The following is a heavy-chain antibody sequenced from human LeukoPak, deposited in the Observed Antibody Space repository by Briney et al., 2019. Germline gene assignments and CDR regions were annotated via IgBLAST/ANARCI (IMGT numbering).Heavy chain of an antibody. CDR2: MNPNSGNT. CDR1: GYTFTSYD. CDR3: ARERPPYYYMDV. J-gene: IGHJ6*03. D-gene: IGHD6-6*01. Sequence: ASVKVSCKASGYTFTSYDINWVRQATGQGLEWMGWMNPNSGNTGYAQKFQGRVTMTRNTSISTAYMELSSLRSEDTAVYYCARERPPYYYMDVWGKGTTVTVSS. V-gene: IGHV1-8*01.